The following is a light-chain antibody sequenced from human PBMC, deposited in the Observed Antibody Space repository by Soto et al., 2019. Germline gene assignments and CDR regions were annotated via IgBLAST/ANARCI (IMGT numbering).Light chain of an antibody. CDR2: DNN. Sequence: QSVLTQPPSVSAAPGQKVTISCSGSSSNIGNNYVSWYQQLPGTAPKLLIYDNNKRSSGIPDRFSGSKSGTSATLGVTGLQTGDEAGYYCGTWDSSLSAVVFGGGTKVTVL. V-gene: IGLV1-51*01. CDR3: GTWDSSLSAVV. J-gene: IGLJ2*01. CDR1: SSNIGNNY.